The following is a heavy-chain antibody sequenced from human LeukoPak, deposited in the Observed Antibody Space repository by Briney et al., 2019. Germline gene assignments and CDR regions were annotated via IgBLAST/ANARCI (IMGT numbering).Heavy chain of an antibody. D-gene: IGHD2-2*01. CDR1: GFTFSNAW. CDR3: TTVGRVVPAAKDY. CDR2: IKSRTDGGTT. J-gene: IGHJ4*02. Sequence: GGSLRLSCAASGFTFSNAWMSWVRQAPGKGLEWVGRIKSRTDGGTTDYAAPVKGRFTISRDDSKNTLYLQMNSLKTEDTAVYYCTTVGRVVPAAKDYWGQGTLVTVSS. V-gene: IGHV3-15*01.